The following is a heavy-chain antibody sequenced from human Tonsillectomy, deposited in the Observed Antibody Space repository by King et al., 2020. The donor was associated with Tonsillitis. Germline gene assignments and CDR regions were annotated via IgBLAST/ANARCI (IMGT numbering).Heavy chain of an antibody. CDR1: GGSISSSGYY. Sequence: QLQESGPGLVKPSQTLSLSCTVSGGSISSSGYYWSWIRQHPGKGLEWIGYIYYSGSTYYNPSLKSRVTISEDTSKNPFSLKLSSVTAADTAVYYCARGKGSGRYYWGQGTLVTVSS. CDR2: IYYSGST. J-gene: IGHJ4*02. CDR3: ARGKGSGRYY. V-gene: IGHV4-31*03. D-gene: IGHD3-10*01.